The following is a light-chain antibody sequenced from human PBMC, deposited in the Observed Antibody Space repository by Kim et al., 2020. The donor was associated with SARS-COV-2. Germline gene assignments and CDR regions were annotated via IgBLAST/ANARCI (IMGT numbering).Light chain of an antibody. V-gene: IGKV1-9*01. J-gene: IGKJ4*01. Sequence: AYVGDRVTITCRATQDISNYLAWYQQRPGKAPRLLIHSASTLQSGIPSRFRGTGSGTEFTLTLSSLQPEDFATYYCHQLSSHPFTFGGGTKVDIK. CDR2: SAS. CDR1: QDISNY. CDR3: HQLSSHPFT.